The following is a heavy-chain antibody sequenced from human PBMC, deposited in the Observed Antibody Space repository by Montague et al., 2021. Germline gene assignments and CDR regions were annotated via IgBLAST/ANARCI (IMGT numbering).Heavy chain of an antibody. V-gene: IGHV3-74*01. J-gene: IGHJ3*02. Sequence: SLRLSCAASGFSFSSYWMHWVRQAPGKGLLWVSRITLDGSGTPFADSVKGRFTTSRDNAKATLYLQMNSLRVEDTAVYYCARNLASAAPGAFDIWGQGTMVTVSS. CDR2: ITLDGSGT. D-gene: IGHD6-13*01. CDR1: GFSFSSYW. CDR3: ARNLASAAPGAFDI.